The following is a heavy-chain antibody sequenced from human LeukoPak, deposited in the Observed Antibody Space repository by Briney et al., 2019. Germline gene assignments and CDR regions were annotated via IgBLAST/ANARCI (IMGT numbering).Heavy chain of an antibody. Sequence: ASVKVSCKASGYTFTSYGISWVRQAPGQGLEWMGWISAYNGNTNYAQKLQGRVTMTTDTSTSTAYMELRSLRSDDTAVYYCARGGKYYYDSSGYYYPQYYFVYWGQGTLVTVSS. J-gene: IGHJ4*02. CDR1: GYTFTSYG. V-gene: IGHV1-18*01. CDR3: ARGGKYYYDSSGYYYPQYYFVY. D-gene: IGHD3-22*01. CDR2: ISAYNGNT.